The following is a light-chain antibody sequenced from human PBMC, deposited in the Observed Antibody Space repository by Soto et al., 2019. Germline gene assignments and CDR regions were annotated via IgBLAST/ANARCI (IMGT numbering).Light chain of an antibody. Sequence: QSALTQPPSVSGAPGQRVTISCTGSSSNIGTGYDVHWYQQLPGTAPKLLIYGNSNRPSGVPDRFSGSKSGTSASLAFTGLQAEDEADYYCQSYDSNLSVVFGGGTKLTVL. CDR2: GNS. J-gene: IGLJ2*01. V-gene: IGLV1-40*01. CDR3: QSYDSNLSVV. CDR1: SSNIGTGYD.